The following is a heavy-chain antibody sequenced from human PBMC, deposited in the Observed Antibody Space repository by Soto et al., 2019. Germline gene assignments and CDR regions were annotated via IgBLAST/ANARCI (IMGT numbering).Heavy chain of an antibody. Sequence: QVQLVQSGAEVKKPGASVKVSCKASGYTFTSYYMHWVRQAPGQGLEWMGIINPSGGSTSYAQKFQDRVTMTRDTSTSTVYMELSSLRSEDTAVYYCATLGDTGPGAFDIWGQGTMVTVSS. V-gene: IGHV1-46*03. J-gene: IGHJ3*02. CDR1: GYTFTSYY. D-gene: IGHD3-16*01. CDR2: INPSGGST. CDR3: ATLGDTGPGAFDI.